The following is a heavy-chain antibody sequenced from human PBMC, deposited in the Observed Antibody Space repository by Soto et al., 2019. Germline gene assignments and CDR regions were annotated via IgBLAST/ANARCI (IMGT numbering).Heavy chain of an antibody. CDR1: GFTFSSYA. Sequence: GGSLRLSCSASGFTFSSYAMHWVRQAPGKGLEYVSAISSNGGSTYYADSVKGRFTISRDNSKNTLYLQMNSLRAEDTAVYYCAKDQRVLVGYAPGFYYYYGMDVWGQGTTVTVSS. D-gene: IGHD2-8*02. J-gene: IGHJ6*02. V-gene: IGHV3-64*04. CDR3: AKDQRVLVGYAPGFYYYYGMDV. CDR2: ISSNGGST.